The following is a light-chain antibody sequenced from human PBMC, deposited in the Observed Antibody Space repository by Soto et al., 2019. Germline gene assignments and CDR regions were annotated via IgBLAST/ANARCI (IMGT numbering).Light chain of an antibody. CDR2: AGA. CDR3: QQYCDSPPT. V-gene: IGKV3-20*01. J-gene: IGKJ4*01. CDR1: QSVSSAF. Sequence: IVLTQSPGPLSLSPGERATLSCRASQSVSSAFFAWYQQKPGQPLRLLLYAGASRATGIPDRFSGSGSATDFTLTISRLEPEDFEVYYCQQYCDSPPTFGRGTKVEIK.